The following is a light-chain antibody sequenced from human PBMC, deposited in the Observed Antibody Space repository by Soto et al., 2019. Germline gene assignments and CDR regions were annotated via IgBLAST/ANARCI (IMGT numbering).Light chain of an antibody. CDR1: QSVNSK. CDR3: QQYGSSPGPIT. J-gene: IGKJ5*01. CDR2: GAS. Sequence: EIVMTQSPATLSVSPGERVSLSCRASQSVNSKLAWYQQKPGQAPRLLIYGASSRATGIPDRFSGSGSGTDFTLTISRLEPDDFAVYYCQQYGSSPGPITFGQGTRLEIK. V-gene: IGKV3-20*01.